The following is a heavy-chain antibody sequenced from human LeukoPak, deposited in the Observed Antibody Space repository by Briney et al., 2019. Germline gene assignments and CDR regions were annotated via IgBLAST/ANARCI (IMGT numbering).Heavy chain of an antibody. CDR3: ARDGNYYDSQYYFDY. CDR1: GFTFSSYG. D-gene: IGHD3-22*01. J-gene: IGHJ4*02. CDR2: IWYDGSNK. Sequence: GGSLRLSFAASGFTFSSYGMHWVRQAPGKGLEWVAVIWYDGSNKYYADSVKGRFTISRDNSKNTLYLQMNSLRAEDTAVYYCARDGNYYDSQYYFDYWGQGTLVTVSS. V-gene: IGHV3-33*01.